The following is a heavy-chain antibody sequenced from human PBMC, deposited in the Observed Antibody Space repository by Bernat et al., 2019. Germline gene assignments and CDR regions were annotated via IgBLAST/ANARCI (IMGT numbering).Heavy chain of an antibody. CDR3: ARDIWGSGRGY. D-gene: IGHD3-16*01. Sequence: EVQLVESGGGLVQPGGSLRLSCVVSGFTFTSYSMNWVRQAPGKGLELVSYMSSGSSTIYYADSVKGRFTISRDNGKNSLYLQMNSLRAEDTAVYYCARDIWGSGRGYWGQGTLVTVSS. J-gene: IGHJ4*02. V-gene: IGHV3-48*01. CDR1: GFTFTSYS. CDR2: MSSGSSTI.